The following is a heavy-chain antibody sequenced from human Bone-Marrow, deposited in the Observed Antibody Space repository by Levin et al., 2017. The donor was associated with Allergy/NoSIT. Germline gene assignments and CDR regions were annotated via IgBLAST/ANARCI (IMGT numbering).Heavy chain of an antibody. V-gene: IGHV4-59*08. J-gene: IGHJ5*02. CDR1: GDSISSYY. CDR3: ARHFSLSPYDGYEWFDP. Sequence: SSETLSLTCTVSGDSISSYYWSWIRQPPGKGLDWIGYISHRGSTKYNPSLKSRVTISVETSKNQMSLKLSSVTAADTAVYYCARHFSLSPYDGYEWFDPWGQGTLVTVSS. D-gene: IGHD6-13*01. CDR2: ISHRGST.